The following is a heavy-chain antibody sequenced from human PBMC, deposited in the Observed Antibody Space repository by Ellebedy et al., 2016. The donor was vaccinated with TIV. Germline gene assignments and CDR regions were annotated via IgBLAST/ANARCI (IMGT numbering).Heavy chain of an antibody. CDR1: GYTFSTYY. D-gene: IGHD3-16*01. J-gene: IGHJ4*02. V-gene: IGHV1-46*04. CDR3: ATAGGSYGPGGYFDY. CDR2: INPSGGST. Sequence: AASVKVSCKASGYTFSTYYMHWVRQAPGQGLEWLGIINPSGGSTTYAQNLQGRVTMTRDTSTTTVYMELSSLRSEDTAVYYCATAGGSYGPGGYFDYWGQGTLVTVSS.